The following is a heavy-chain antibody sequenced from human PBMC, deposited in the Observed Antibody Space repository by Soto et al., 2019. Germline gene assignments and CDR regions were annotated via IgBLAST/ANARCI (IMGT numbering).Heavy chain of an antibody. D-gene: IGHD3-22*01. CDR3: ARRYYYDSSGRYGGAFDI. CDR2: IYYSGST. J-gene: IGHJ3*02. V-gene: IGHV4-59*08. CDR1: GGSISSYY. Sequence: SETLSLTCTVSGGSISSYYWSWIRQPPGKGLEWIGYIYYSGSTNYNPSLKSRVTISVDTSKNQFSLKLSSVTAADTAVYYCARRYYYDSSGRYGGAFDIWGQGTMVTVSS.